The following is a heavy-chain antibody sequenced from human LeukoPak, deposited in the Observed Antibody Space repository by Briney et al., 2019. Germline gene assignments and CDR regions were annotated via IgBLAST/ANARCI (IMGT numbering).Heavy chain of an antibody. CDR2: MSYSGST. D-gene: IGHD1-26*01. CDR3: AREGGGVGATADDAFDI. J-gene: IGHJ3*02. CDR1: GDSISSYS. Sequence: SETLSLTCTVSGDSISSYSWSWIRQPPGQGLEWIGNMSYSGSTRYNPSLKSRVTISVDTSRNQFSLKLTSVTAADTAVYYCAREGGGVGATADDAFDIWGQGSMVTVSS. V-gene: IGHV4-59*01.